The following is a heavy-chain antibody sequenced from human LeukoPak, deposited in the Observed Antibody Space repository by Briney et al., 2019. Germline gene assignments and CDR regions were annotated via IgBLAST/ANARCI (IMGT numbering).Heavy chain of an antibody. J-gene: IGHJ6*03. V-gene: IGHV3-74*01. Sequence: GGSLRLSCAASGFTFNSYLTHWVRQAPGKGLVWVSRINSDGSSPTYADSVKGRFTISRDNAKNTLYLQMNSPRAEDTAVYYCARVGGSSWGYFYYHMDVWGKGTAVTVSS. D-gene: IGHD6-13*01. CDR1: GFTFNSYL. CDR2: INSDGSSP. CDR3: ARVGGSSWGYFYYHMDV.